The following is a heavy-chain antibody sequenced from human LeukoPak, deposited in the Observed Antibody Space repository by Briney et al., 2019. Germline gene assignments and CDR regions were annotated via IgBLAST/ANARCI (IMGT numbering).Heavy chain of an antibody. CDR2: MKEDGSAT. V-gene: IGHV3-7*04. J-gene: IGHJ4*02. CDR3: ARGGASHFES. D-gene: IGHD3-16*01. CDR1: AFSSNTYS. Sequence: GGSLRLSCAADSAFSSNTYSWIRQTPGKGLEWVAKMKEDGSATYYVASVKGRFTISRDNAKRSLWLQMSSLKVEDTAVYYCARGGASHFESWGQGTLVTVSP.